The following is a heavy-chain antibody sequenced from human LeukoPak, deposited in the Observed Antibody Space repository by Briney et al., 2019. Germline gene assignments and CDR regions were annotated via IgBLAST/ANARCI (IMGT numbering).Heavy chain of an antibody. Sequence: GGSLRLSCAASRFTFSSYGMSWVRQAPGKGLEWVSAIGGSGGSSYYADSVKGRVTISRDNSKNTLYLQMNSLRAEDTAVYYCARRAGAYSHPYDYWGQGTLVTVSS. J-gene: IGHJ4*02. CDR2: IGGSGGSS. V-gene: IGHV3-23*01. CDR3: ARRAGAYSHPYDY. D-gene: IGHD4/OR15-4a*01. CDR1: RFTFSSYG.